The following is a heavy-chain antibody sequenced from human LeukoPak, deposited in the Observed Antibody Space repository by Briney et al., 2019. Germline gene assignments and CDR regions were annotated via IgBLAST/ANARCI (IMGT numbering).Heavy chain of an antibody. CDR1: GGSFSGYY. CDR2: INHSGST. D-gene: IGHD6-19*01. V-gene: IGHV4-34*01. CDR3: ARGSIAVAGTFDY. Sequence: SETLSLTCAVYGGSFSGYYWSWIGQPPGKGLEWIGEINHSGSTNYNPSLKSRVTISVDTSKNQFSLKLSSVTAADTAVYYCARGSIAVAGTFDYWGQGTLVTVSS. J-gene: IGHJ4*02.